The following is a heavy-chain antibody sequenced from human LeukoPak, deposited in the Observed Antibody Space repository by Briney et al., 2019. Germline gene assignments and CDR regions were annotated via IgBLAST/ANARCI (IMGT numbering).Heavy chain of an antibody. D-gene: IGHD6-13*01. CDR2: IYYSGST. Sequence: PSQTLSLTCTVSGVSISSGGYDWRWLRQHPGKGLEWIGYIYYSGSTYYNPSLKSRVTISVDTSKNQFSLKLSSVTAADTAVYYCARDGTGLDAFDIWGQGTMVTVSS. J-gene: IGHJ3*02. CDR3: ARDGTGLDAFDI. CDR1: GVSISSGGYD. V-gene: IGHV4-31*03.